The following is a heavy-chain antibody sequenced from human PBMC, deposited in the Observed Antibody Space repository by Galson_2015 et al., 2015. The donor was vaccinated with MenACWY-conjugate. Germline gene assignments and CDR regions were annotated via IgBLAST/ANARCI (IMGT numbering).Heavy chain of an antibody. J-gene: IGHJ4*02. V-gene: IGHV3-21*01. CDR1: GFIFSSHT. Sequence: SLRLSCAASGFIFSSHTMNWVRQAPGTGLEWVSSISISSSYIYYADSVKGRFTISRDNAKNSLYLQTNSLTAEDTAVYYCARDYARLEWLSAYYFDYWGQGTPVTVSS. D-gene: IGHD3-3*01. CDR3: ARDYARLEWLSAYYFDY. CDR2: ISISSSYI.